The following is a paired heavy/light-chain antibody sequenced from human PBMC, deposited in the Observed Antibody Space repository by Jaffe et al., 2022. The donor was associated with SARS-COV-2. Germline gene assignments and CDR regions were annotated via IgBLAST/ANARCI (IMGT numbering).Light chain of an antibody. CDR3: QHRNAWPLT. Sequence: EIVLTQSPATLSLSPGESATLSCRASQSISSRLAWYQQKPGQAPRLLIYDASNRATGIPARFWGSGSGTDFTLTISSLEPEDFAVYYCQHRNAWPLTFGGGTKVEVK. V-gene: IGKV3-11*01. J-gene: IGKJ4*01. CDR2: DAS. CDR1: QSISSR.
Heavy chain of an antibody. Sequence: QTTLKESGPTLVKPTQTLTLTCTFSGFSLSTPGMGVGWIRQPPGKALEWLALIYWDDDKFYSPSLESRLTVTKDTSTNQVVLTMASMDPADTATYYCAQRRCSKMDCPGEDNWFDPWGQGTLVTVSS. CDR2: IYWDDDK. CDR1: GFSLSTPGMG. CDR3: AQRRCSKMDCPGEDNWFDP. J-gene: IGHJ5*02. V-gene: IGHV2-5*02. D-gene: IGHD2-21*02.